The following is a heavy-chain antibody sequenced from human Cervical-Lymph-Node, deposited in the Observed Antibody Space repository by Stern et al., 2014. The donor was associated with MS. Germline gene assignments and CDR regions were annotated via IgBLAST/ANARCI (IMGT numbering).Heavy chain of an antibody. V-gene: IGHV4-31*03. Sequence: VHLVESGPGLVKPSQTLSLTCTVSGGSISSGGYYWSWIRQHPGKGLEWIGYIYYSGSPYYNPSLKSRVTISVDTSKNQFSLKLSSVTAADTAVYYCARDLRYYYDSSGYYYRWFDPWGQGTLVTVSS. D-gene: IGHD3-22*01. J-gene: IGHJ5*02. CDR3: ARDLRYYYDSSGYYYRWFDP. CDR2: IYYSGSP. CDR1: GGSISSGGYY.